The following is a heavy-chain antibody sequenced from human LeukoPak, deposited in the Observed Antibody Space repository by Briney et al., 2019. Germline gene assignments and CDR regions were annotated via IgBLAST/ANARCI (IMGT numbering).Heavy chain of an antibody. Sequence: ASVKVSCKASGYIFTKYVVHWVCQAPGQRAEWMGWIKAGNGDTKYSQNFQDRLTITRDTTASTVYMELSSMTSEDTALYYCARDDCGDTCYPGGYWGQGTLATVSS. CDR1: GYIFTKYV. J-gene: IGHJ4*02. V-gene: IGHV1-3*01. D-gene: IGHD2-21*01. CDR3: ARDDCGDTCYPGGY. CDR2: IKAGNGDT.